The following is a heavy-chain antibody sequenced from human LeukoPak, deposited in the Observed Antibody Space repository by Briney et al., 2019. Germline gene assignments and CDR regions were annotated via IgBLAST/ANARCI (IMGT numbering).Heavy chain of an antibody. J-gene: IGHJ4*02. CDR2: IYYSGST. V-gene: IGHV4-31*03. CDR3: ARWGSYYDSSGYYLSEDY. D-gene: IGHD3-22*01. CDR1: GGSISSGGYY. Sequence: TLALTCTISGGSISSGGYYWSWIRQHPGKGLEWIGYIYYSGSTYYNPSLKSRVTISVDTSKNQFSLKLSSVTAADTAVYYCARWGSYYDSSGYYLSEDYWGQGTLFTVSS.